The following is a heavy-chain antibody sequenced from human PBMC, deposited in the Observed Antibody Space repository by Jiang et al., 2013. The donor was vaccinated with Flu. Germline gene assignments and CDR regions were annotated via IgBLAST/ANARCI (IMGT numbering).Heavy chain of an antibody. CDR3: ARLPKLGIGDYYYGMDV. J-gene: IGHJ6*04. Sequence: GAEVKKPGESLKISCKGSGYSFTSYWIGWVRQMPGKGLEWMGIIYPGDSDTRYSPSFQGQVTISADKSISTAYLQWSSLKASDTAMYYCARLPKLGIGDYYYGMDVWGKGDHGHRLL. D-gene: IGHD7-27*01. V-gene: IGHV5-51*01. CDR2: IYPGDSDT. CDR1: GYSFTSYW.